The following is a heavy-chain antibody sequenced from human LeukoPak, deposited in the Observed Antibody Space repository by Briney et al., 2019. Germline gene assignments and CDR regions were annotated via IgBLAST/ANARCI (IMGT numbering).Heavy chain of an antibody. V-gene: IGHV1-24*01. Sequence: GASVKVSCKVSGYTLTELSMHWVRQAPGKGLEWMGGFDPEDGETIYAQKFQGRVTMTEDTSTDTAYMELSSPRSEDTAVYYCATMTWFGELFMDVWGKGTTVTISS. CDR2: FDPEDGET. J-gene: IGHJ6*04. CDR1: GYTLTELS. D-gene: IGHD3-10*01. CDR3: ATMTWFGELFMDV.